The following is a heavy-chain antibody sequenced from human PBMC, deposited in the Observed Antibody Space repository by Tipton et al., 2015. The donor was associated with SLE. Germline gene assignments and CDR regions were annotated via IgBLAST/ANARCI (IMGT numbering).Heavy chain of an antibody. V-gene: IGHV4-4*07. J-gene: IGHJ4*02. CDR1: GGSISSYY. D-gene: IGHD6-13*01. Sequence: TLSLTCTVSGGSISSYYWSWIRQPAGKGLEWIGRIYTSGRTNYNPSLKSRVTMSVDTSKNQFSLKLSSVTAADTAVYYCARVFRGYSSSQGYVDYWGQGTLVTVSA. CDR3: ARVFRGYSSSQGYVDY. CDR2: IYTSGRT.